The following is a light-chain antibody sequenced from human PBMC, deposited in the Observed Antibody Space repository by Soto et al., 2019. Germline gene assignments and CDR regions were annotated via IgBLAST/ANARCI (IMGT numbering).Light chain of an antibody. CDR3: QQYDNIPLT. Sequence: DIKMTHSPSSLSASVGDRVTITFRASQSISSYLNWYQQKPGKAPKLLIYAASSLQSGVPSRSSGSGSGTDFTLTISCLQSEDVATYYCQQYDNIPLTFGGGTKVDIK. V-gene: IGKV1-39*01. CDR1: QSISSY. CDR2: AAS. J-gene: IGKJ4*01.